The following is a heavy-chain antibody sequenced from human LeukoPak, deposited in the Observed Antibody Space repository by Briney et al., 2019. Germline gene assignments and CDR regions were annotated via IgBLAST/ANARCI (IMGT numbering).Heavy chain of an antibody. V-gene: IGHV1-69*13. CDR1: GGTFSSYA. CDR3: ARDPDCSSTSCYHWYFDL. J-gene: IGHJ2*01. CDR2: IIPIFGTA. Sequence: SVKVSCKASGGTFSSYAISWVRQAPGQGLEWMGWIIPIFGTANYAQKFQGRVTITADESTSTAYMELSSLRSEDTAVYYCARDPDCSSTSCYHWYFDLWGRGTLVTVSS. D-gene: IGHD2-2*01.